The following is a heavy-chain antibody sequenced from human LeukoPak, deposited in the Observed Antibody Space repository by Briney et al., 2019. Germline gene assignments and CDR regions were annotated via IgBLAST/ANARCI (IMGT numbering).Heavy chain of an antibody. Sequence: SETLSLTCTVSGGSISSGSYYWSWIRQPAGKGLEWIGRIYTSGSTNYNPSLKSRVTISVDTSKHQFSLKLRSVTAADTAVYYCAREGGGSSSGEFDYWGQGTLVTVSS. CDR1: GGSISSGSYY. CDR3: AREGGGSSSGEFDY. J-gene: IGHJ4*02. V-gene: IGHV4-61*02. CDR2: IYTSGST. D-gene: IGHD6-6*01.